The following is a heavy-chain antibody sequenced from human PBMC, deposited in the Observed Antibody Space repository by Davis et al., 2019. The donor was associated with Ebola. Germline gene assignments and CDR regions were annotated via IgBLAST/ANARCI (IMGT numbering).Heavy chain of an antibody. CDR3: VTGSRREIEYLYQ. CDR1: ARPFSSYA. V-gene: IGHV1-24*01. D-gene: IGHD1-26*01. J-gene: IGHJ1*01. Sequence: AASVTVSCQASARPFSSYAISWVRQAPGKGLEWMGGFDPEDGETIYAQKFQGRVTMTEDTSTDTAYMELSSLRSEDTAVFYCVTGSRREIEYLYQWGQGTLVTVSS. CDR2: FDPEDGET.